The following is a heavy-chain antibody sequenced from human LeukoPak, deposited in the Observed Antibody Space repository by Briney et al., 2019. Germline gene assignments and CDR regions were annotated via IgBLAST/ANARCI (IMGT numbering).Heavy chain of an antibody. CDR1: GFTFSSYW. D-gene: IGHD2-2*01. CDR2: INSDGSST. V-gene: IGHV3-74*01. CDR3: ARVVGYCSSTSCYAFDY. J-gene: IGHJ4*02. Sequence: GGSLRLSCAASGFTFSSYWMHWVRQAPGKGLVWVSRINSDGSSTSYAGSVKGRFTISRDNAKNTLYLQMNSLRAEDTAVYYCARVVGYCSSTSCYAFDYWGQGTLVTVSS.